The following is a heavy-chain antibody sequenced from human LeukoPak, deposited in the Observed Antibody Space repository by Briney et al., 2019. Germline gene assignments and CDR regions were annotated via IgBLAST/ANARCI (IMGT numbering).Heavy chain of an antibody. CDR1: GFTFSSYA. D-gene: IGHD1-26*01. CDR2: ISGSGSNT. V-gene: IGHV3-23*01. J-gene: IGHJ4*02. Sequence: GGSPRLSCAASGFTFSSYAMSWVRQAPGKGLEWVSAISGSGSNTYYADSVKGRFTISRDNSKNTLYLQMSSLRAEDTAVYYCAKVRIVGATTGFDYWGQGTLVTVSS. CDR3: AKVRIVGATTGFDY.